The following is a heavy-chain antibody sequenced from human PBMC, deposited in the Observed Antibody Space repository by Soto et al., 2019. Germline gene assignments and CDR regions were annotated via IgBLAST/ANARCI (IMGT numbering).Heavy chain of an antibody. J-gene: IGHJ6*02. V-gene: IGHV3-23*01. D-gene: IGHD7-27*01. Sequence: PGGSLRLSCAASGFTFSSYAMSWVRQAPGKGLEWVSAISGSGGSTYYADSVKGRFTISRDNSKNTLYLQMNSLRAEDTAVYYCAKLESWGKYYYYGMDVWGQGTTVTVSS. CDR2: ISGSGGST. CDR1: GFTFSSYA. CDR3: AKLESWGKYYYYGMDV.